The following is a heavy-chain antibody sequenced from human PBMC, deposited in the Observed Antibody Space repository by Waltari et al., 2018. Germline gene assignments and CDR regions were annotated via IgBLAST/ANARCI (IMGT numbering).Heavy chain of an antibody. V-gene: IGHV1-2*06. CDR1: GYTFTGYY. CDR3: AREMAATYGMDV. Sequence: VQLVESGGGLVKPGASVKVSCKASGYTFTGYYMHWVRQAPGQGLEWMGRINPNSGGTNYAQKFQGRVTMTRDTSISTAYMELSRLRSDDTAVDYCAREMAATYGMDVWGQGTTVTVSS. CDR2: INPNSGGT. J-gene: IGHJ6*02. D-gene: IGHD1-26*01.